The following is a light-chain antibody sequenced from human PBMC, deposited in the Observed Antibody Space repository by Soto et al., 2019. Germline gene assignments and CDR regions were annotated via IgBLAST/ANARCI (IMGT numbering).Light chain of an antibody. CDR2: DVT. CDR1: SSDVGGYNY. V-gene: IGLV2-14*03. CDR3: SSYTTSNTRQIV. J-gene: IGLJ1*01. Sequence: QSALTQPASESGSPGQSITISCTGTSSDVGGYNYVSWYQHHPGKAPKLIIYDVTNRPSGVSNPFSGSKSGNTASLTISGLQPEDEADYYCSSYTTSNTRQIVFGTGTKLTVL.